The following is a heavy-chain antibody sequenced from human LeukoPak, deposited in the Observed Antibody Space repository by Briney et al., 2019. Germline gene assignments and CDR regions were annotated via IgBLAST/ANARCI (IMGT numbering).Heavy chain of an antibody. CDR2: ISYDGSNK. CDR3: AKDPRLVPAAISFDY. CDR1: GFTFSRYG. V-gene: IGHV3-30*18. D-gene: IGHD2-2*02. Sequence: GGSLRLSCAASGFTFSRYGMHWVRQAPGKGLEWVAVISYDGSNKYYADSVKGRFTISRDNSKNTLYLQMNSLRAEDTAVYYCAKDPRLVPAAISFDYWGQGTLVTVSS. J-gene: IGHJ4*02.